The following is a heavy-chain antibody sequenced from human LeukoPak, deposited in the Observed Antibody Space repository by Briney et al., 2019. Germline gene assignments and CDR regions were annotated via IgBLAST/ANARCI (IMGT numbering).Heavy chain of an antibody. V-gene: IGHV3-9*01. Sequence: PGRSLRLSCAASGFTFDDYAMHWVRQAPGKGLEWVSGISWNSGSIGYADSVKGRFTISRDNAKNSLYLQMNSLRAEDTALYYCAKSSHVYSSSLFDYWGQGTLVTVSS. CDR2: ISWNSGSI. J-gene: IGHJ4*02. D-gene: IGHD6-6*01. CDR1: GFTFDDYA. CDR3: AKSSHVYSSSLFDY.